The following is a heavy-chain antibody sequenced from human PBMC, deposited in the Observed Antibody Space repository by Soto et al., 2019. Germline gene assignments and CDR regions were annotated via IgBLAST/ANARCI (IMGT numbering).Heavy chain of an antibody. CDR3: ARGAIVTPHGPFAY. Sequence: QLVESGGGLVKPGGSLRLSCAASGFTFGDYYMAWIRQAPGKGLEWVSYMSGSGSLEYYGDSVRGRFTISRDNAKNSLFLLVNNLRAEDTAVYYCARGAIVTPHGPFAYWGQGTLVSVSS. CDR2: MSGSGSLE. CDR1: GFTFGDYY. J-gene: IGHJ4*02. D-gene: IGHD1-26*01. V-gene: IGHV3-11*01.